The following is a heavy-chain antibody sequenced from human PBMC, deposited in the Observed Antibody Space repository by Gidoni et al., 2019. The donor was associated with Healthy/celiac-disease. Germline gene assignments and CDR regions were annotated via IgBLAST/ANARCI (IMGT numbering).Heavy chain of an antibody. V-gene: IGHV1-69*01. Sequence: QVQLVQFGAEVKTPGSSVKVSCKASGGTFSSYAISWVRQAPGQGLEWMGGIIPIFGTEKYAQKFQGRVTITADESTRTAYRELSSLRAEETAVYYCAREPRGGDRRFQHWGQGTLVTVSS. D-gene: IGHD2-21*02. J-gene: IGHJ1*01. CDR1: GGTFSSYA. CDR3: AREPRGGDRRFQH. CDR2: IIPIFGTE.